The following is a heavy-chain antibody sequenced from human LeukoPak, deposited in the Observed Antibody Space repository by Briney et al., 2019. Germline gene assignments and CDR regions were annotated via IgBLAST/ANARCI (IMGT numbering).Heavy chain of an antibody. J-gene: IGHJ5*02. D-gene: IGHD5-24*01. V-gene: IGHV3-23*01. CDR3: AKSSKDGYNFPDP. CDR1: GFTFSSYA. CDR2: ISGSGGST. Sequence: GGSLRLSCAASGFTFSSYAMTWVRQAPGKGLEWVSTISGSGGSTYCADSVKGRFTTSRDNSKTTLYLQMNSLRAEDTAVYYCAKSSKDGYNFPDPWGQGTLVTVSS.